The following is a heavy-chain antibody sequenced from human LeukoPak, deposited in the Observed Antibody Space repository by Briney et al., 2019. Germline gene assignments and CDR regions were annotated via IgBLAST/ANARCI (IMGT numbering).Heavy chain of an antibody. J-gene: IGHJ4*02. Sequence: SETLSLTCTVSGGSISGYYWSWIRQPPGKGLDWIGYIYYSGSTNYNPSLKSRVTISVDKSKNQFSLKLRSVTAAHTAVYYCARHQIGTHFDYWGQGTLVTVSS. CDR2: IYYSGST. D-gene: IGHD1-26*01. CDR1: GGSISGYY. CDR3: ARHQIGTHFDY. V-gene: IGHV4-59*08.